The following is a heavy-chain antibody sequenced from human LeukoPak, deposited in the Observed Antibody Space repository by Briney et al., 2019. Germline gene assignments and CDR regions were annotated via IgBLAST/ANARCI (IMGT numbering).Heavy chain of an antibody. CDR3: ARGVGYDILTGPLFDY. V-gene: IGHV4-38-2*01. Sequence: SETLSLTCAVSGYSISSGYYWGWIRQPPGKGLEWIGSIYHSGSTYYNPSLKSRVTISVDTSKKQFSLKLSSVTAADTAVYYCARGVGYDILTGPLFDYWGQGTLVTVSS. D-gene: IGHD3-9*01. CDR2: IYHSGST. CDR1: GYSISSGYY. J-gene: IGHJ4*02.